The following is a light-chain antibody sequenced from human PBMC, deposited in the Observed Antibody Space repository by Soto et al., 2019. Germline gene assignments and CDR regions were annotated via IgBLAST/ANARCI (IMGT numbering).Light chain of an antibody. J-gene: IGLJ2*01. CDR2: EVS. CDR3: SSYTSSGTLVV. Sequence: QSALTQPASVSGSPGQSITISCTGTSSDIGGYKYVSWYQQHPGKAPKLMIFEVSNRPSGVSNRFSGSKSGNTASLTISGLQADDEADYYCSSYTSSGTLVVFGGGTKLPVL. V-gene: IGLV2-14*01. CDR1: SSDIGGYKY.